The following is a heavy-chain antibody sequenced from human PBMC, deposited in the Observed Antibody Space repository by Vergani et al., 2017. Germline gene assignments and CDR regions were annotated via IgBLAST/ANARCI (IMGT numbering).Heavy chain of an antibody. CDR2: IYNSGNG. Sequence: QMQLQESGPGLVKASETLSLTCTVSCDSIISRSYYWGWIRQPPGKGLEWIGSIYNSGNGDSSSSLKSRVTISADTSKNQFSLTLTSVTAADTAVYYCARDNKQLRPRAFDLWGQGTMVTVSS. CDR3: ARDNKQLRPRAFDL. J-gene: IGHJ3*01. D-gene: IGHD4-23*01. V-gene: IGHV4-39*07. CDR1: CDSIISRSYY.